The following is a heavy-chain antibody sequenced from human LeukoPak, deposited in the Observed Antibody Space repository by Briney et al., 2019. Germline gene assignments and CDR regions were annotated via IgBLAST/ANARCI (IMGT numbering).Heavy chain of an antibody. CDR2: IYYSGST. Sequence: SETLSLTCTVSGGSISSSSYYWGWIRQPPGKGLEWIGSIYYSGSTYYNPSLKSRVTISVDTSKNQFSLKLSSVTAADTAVYYCARSPPVLRLRSYYYYGMDVWGQGTTVTVSS. J-gene: IGHJ6*02. CDR3: ARSPPVLRLRSYYYYGMDV. CDR1: GGSISSSSYY. D-gene: IGHD5-12*01. V-gene: IGHV4-39*01.